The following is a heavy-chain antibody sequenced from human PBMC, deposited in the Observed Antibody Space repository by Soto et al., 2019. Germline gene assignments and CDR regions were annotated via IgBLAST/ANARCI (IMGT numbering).Heavy chain of an antibody. J-gene: IGHJ5*02. CDR3: ARERAEQQLVRGDWFDP. V-gene: IGHV1-46*01. CDR1: GYTFTGYY. Sequence: GASVRVSCKASGYTFTGYYMHWVRQAPGQGLEWMGIINPSGGSTSYAQKFQGRVTMTRDTSTSTVYMELSSLRSEDTAVYYCARERAEQQLVRGDWFDPWGQGTLVTVSS. CDR2: INPSGGST. D-gene: IGHD6-13*01.